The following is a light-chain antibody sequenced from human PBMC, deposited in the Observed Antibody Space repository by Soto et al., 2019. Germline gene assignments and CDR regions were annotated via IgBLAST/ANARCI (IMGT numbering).Light chain of an antibody. V-gene: IGLV2-14*01. CDR3: SSYTNINTRACV. CDR1: SSDVGFYNY. CDR2: EVD. J-gene: IGLJ1*01. Sequence: QSALTQPASVSGSPGQSITISCTGTSSDVGFYNYVSWYQQHHPGKAPKLMIYEVDNRPSGVSIRFSGSKSGNTASLTISGLLAEDEAEYYCSSYTNINTRACVFGTGTKVTVL.